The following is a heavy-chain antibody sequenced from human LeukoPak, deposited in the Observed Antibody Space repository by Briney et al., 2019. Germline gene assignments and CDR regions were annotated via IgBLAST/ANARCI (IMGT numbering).Heavy chain of an antibody. CDR3: ATLQTMPDDAFDI. D-gene: IGHD2-2*01. J-gene: IGHJ3*02. Sequence: GGSLRLSCAASGFSFSGYAMSWVRQAPGKGLDWVSGVSDSGVNTYYADSVKGRFTISRDNAKNTLYLQMNSLRAEDTAVYYCATLQTMPDDAFDIWGQGTMVTVSS. V-gene: IGHV3-23*01. CDR2: VSDSGVNT. CDR1: GFSFSGYA.